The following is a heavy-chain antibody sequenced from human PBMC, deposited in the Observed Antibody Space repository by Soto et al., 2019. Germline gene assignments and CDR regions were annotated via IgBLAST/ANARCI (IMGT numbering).Heavy chain of an antibody. Sequence: SETLSLTCTVSGGSIISGDYYWSWIRQPPGKGLEWIGYIYYSGRTYYNPSLRSRVTISVDTSKNQFSLKLSSVTSAGTDVYYCARGGAACTLDDAFDIWGQGKIVTVSS. V-gene: IGHV4-30-4*01. CDR1: GGSIISGDYY. D-gene: IGHD6-13*01. CDR3: ARGGAACTLDDAFDI. J-gene: IGHJ3*02. CDR2: IYYSGRT.